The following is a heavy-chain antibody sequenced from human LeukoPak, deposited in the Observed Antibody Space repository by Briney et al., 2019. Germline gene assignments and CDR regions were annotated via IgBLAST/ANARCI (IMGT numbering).Heavy chain of an antibody. J-gene: IGHJ4*02. D-gene: IGHD3-10*01. Sequence: PGGSLRLSCAASGLTFSNYAMYWVRQAPGKGLEWVAFTTYDGSDKYYGDSVKGRFTISRDNSKNTLYLQMNSLRAEDTAVYYRAKDRANAWSSDYWGQGTLVTVSS. CDR2: TTYDGSDK. CDR1: GLTFSNYA. CDR3: AKDRANAWSSDY. V-gene: IGHV3-30*02.